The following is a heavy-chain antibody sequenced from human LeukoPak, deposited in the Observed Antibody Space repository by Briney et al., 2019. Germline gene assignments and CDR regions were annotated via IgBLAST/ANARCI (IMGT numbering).Heavy chain of an antibody. D-gene: IGHD3-22*01. J-gene: IGHJ4*02. CDR1: RFTFSSYA. V-gene: IGHV3-23*01. CDR3: AKDPSYYYDSSGYYPWYFDY. Sequence: GGSLRLSCAAYRFTFSSYAMSWVRQAPGQGLKWLSAISGSGGSTNYADCVKGRFTISRDNSKNTLYLQMNSLRAEDTAVYYCAKDPSYYYDSSGYYPWYFDYWGQGTLVTVSS. CDR2: ISGSGGST.